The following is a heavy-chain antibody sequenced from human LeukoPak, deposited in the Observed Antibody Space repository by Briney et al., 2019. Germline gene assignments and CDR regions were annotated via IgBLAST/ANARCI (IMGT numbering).Heavy chain of an antibody. Sequence: PGGSLRLSCVAAAFTFSSYAMTWFRQAPGKGLGWVSTISGSGDNTYYADSVKGRFTISRDNSKNTLYLQMNSLRAGGTAVYYCAKAGKQWLNWFDPWGQGTLVTVSS. V-gene: IGHV3-23*01. CDR1: AFTFSSYA. D-gene: IGHD6-19*01. CDR3: AKAGKQWLNWFDP. CDR2: ISGSGDNT. J-gene: IGHJ5*02.